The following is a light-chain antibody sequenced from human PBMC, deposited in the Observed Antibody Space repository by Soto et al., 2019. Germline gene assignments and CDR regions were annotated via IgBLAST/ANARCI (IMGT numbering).Light chain of an antibody. Sequence: DIQMTQSPSTQSASIGDTVIITCRASQSIINLLAWYQQKPGRAPRFLIHKASSLERGVPSRFSGSGSGTEFTLTISGLQPDDFATYYCQQYKSYPWTFGQGTKVE. J-gene: IGKJ1*01. V-gene: IGKV1-5*03. CDR3: QQYKSYPWT. CDR1: QSIINL. CDR2: KAS.